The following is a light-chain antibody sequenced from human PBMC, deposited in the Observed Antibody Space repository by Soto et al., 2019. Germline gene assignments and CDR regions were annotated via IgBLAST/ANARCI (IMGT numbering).Light chain of an antibody. V-gene: IGKV3-15*01. Sequence: EIVMTQSPATLSVSPGERATLSCRASQSVSSNLAWYQQKPGQAPRLLLYGTSNRATGIPARFSGSGSGTEITITISSLQSEDFAVYYCQQYNNLYTFGQGTKMEIK. CDR3: QQYNNLYT. CDR1: QSVSSN. CDR2: GTS. J-gene: IGKJ2*01.